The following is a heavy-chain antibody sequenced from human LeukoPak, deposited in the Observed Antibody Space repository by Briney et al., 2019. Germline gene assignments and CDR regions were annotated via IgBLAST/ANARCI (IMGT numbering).Heavy chain of an antibody. CDR2: IYYSRST. V-gene: IGHV4-39*01. CDR1: GASISSSSHY. D-gene: IGHD3-10*01. Sequence: PSETLSLTCIVSGASISSSSHYWGWIRQPPGKGLEWIGSIYYSRSTCYNPSLKSRVTISVDTSKNQFSLELTSVTAADTAVYYCARHADSGFGELAFDYWGQGTLVTVSS. CDR3: ARHADSGFGELAFDY. J-gene: IGHJ4*02.